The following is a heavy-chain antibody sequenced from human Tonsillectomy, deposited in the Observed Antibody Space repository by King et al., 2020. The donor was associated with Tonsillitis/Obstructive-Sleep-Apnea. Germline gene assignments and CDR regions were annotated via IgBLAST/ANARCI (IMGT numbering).Heavy chain of an antibody. CDR1: GGSISSSTYY. D-gene: IGHD3-22*01. Sequence: QLQESGPGLVKPSETLSLTCTVSGGSISSSTYYWGWIRQPPGMGLEWIGSIYYSGSTYYNPSLKSRVTISVDTSKNQFSLKLSSVTAADTAVSYCARQSPDYFDRSGTAYYMDVCGKGTTVTVSS. CDR3: ARQSPDYFDRSGTAYYMDV. V-gene: IGHV4-39*01. J-gene: IGHJ6*03. CDR2: IYYSGST.